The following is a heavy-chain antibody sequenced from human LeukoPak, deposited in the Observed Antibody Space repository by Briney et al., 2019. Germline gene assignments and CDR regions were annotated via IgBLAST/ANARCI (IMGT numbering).Heavy chain of an antibody. CDR1: GGAFTKFA. D-gene: IGHD1-1*01. CDR3: AKTTALISAYFHS. CDR2: FIPTFASA. V-gene: IGHV1-69*13. J-gene: IGHJ4*02. Sequence: GASVTVSCKASGGAFTKFAINWVRQAPGQGLEWLGGFIPTFASASYAAKFHGRLSITADVSAATSYMELHSLTSDDTAVYFCAKTTALISAYFHSWGQGTLVTVSS.